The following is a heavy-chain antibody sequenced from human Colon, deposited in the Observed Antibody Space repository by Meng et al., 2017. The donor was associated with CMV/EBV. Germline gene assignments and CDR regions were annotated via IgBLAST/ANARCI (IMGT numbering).Heavy chain of an antibody. J-gene: IGHJ4*02. Sequence: GDEVMNPDDVVKFSCKASANTFPGYFMYWVRQAPRQGLGWLGVIIPITGGTNYAQKFQGRATMTRDTSMNTAYMELSRLRSDDTAVYYCASLSGGDFDYWGQGTLVTVSS. CDR3: ASLSGGDFDY. CDR1: ANTFPGYF. V-gene: IGHV1-2*02. CDR2: IIPITGGT. D-gene: IGHD1-26*01.